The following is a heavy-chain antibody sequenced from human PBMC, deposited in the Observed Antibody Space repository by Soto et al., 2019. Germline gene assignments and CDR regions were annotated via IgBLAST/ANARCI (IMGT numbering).Heavy chain of an antibody. CDR2: IWYDGINK. V-gene: IGHV3-33*01. J-gene: IGHJ6*02. CDR1: GFTFSNHG. D-gene: IGHD2-15*01. Sequence: QVQLVESGGGVVQPGRSLRLSCAASGFTFSNHGMHWVRQAPGKGLEWVAVIWYDGINKYYADSVKGRFIISRDNSKNTVYLQMNGLRAEDTAVYYCARDRVQMVDGLDVWGQGTTVTVSS. CDR3: ARDRVQMVDGLDV.